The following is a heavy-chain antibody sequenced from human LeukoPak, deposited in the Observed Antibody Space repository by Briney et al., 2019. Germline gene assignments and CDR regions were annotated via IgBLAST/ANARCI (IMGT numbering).Heavy chain of an antibody. V-gene: IGHV3-21*01. D-gene: IGHD4-17*01. CDR1: GFTFSIYT. CDR3: AGYGDYDRGYFDY. Sequence: GGSLRLSCAASGFTFSIYTLNWVRQAPGKGLEWVSSISSSTAHIYYADSVKGRFTISRDNAKNSLYLQMNSLRAEDTAVYYCAGYGDYDRGYFDYWGQGTLVTVSS. J-gene: IGHJ4*02. CDR2: ISSSTAHI.